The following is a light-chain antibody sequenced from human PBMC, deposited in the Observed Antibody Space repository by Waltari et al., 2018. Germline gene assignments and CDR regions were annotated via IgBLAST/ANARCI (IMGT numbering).Light chain of an antibody. V-gene: IGLV2-14*01. CDR3: SSYTTSSAPGV. CDR1: DTDVGSSHF. CDR2: EVI. J-gene: IGLJ1*01. Sequence: QSALTQPASVSGSPGQSITISCSGTDTDVGSSHFVTWYQQHPGKAPHLISYEVINRPSRISNRFAASKSGNTASLTISGLQAEDEADYYCSSYTTSSAPGVFGTGTRVTVL.